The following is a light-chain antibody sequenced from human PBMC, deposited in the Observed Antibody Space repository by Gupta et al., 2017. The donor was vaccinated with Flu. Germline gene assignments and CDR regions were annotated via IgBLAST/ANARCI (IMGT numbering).Light chain of an antibody. J-gene: IGKJ2*01. V-gene: IGKV3-11*01. Sequence: EIVLTQSPATLSLSPGERAILSCRASQSVSTYLAWYQQKPGQAPRLLMYDTSKRVAGIPARFSGSGSGTDFTLTISTREPEDFAVYYCQQRSDLPMYTFGQGTMIEIK. CDR1: QSVSTY. CDR3: QQRSDLPMYT. CDR2: DTS.